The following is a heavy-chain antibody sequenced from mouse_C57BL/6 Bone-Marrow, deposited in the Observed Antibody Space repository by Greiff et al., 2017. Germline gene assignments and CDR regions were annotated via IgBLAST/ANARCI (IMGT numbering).Heavy chain of an antibody. J-gene: IGHJ1*03. CDR2: FDPSDSYT. CDR3: APYYGSSYWYFDV. CDR1: GYTFTSYW. Sequence: VQLQQPGAELVMPGASVKLSCKASGYTFTSYWMHWVKQRPGQGLEWIGEFDPSDSYTNYNQKFKGKSTLTVDKSSSTAYMQLSSLTSEDSAVYYCAPYYGSSYWYFDVWGTGTTVTVSS. V-gene: IGHV1-69*01. D-gene: IGHD1-1*01.